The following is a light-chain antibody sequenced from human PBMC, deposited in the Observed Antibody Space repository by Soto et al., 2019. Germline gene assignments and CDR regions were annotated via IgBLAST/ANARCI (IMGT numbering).Light chain of an antibody. CDR1: QRISSY. J-gene: IGKJ1*01. V-gene: IGKV1-39*01. CDR2: AAS. Sequence: DIQMTQSPSSLSASVGDRVTITCRASQRISSYVNWYQQKPGKAPMLLIYAASSLQSGVPLRFSGSGSGTYFTLTISSLQPEDFATYFCQQGYTTPTFGQGTKVEIK. CDR3: QQGYTTPT.